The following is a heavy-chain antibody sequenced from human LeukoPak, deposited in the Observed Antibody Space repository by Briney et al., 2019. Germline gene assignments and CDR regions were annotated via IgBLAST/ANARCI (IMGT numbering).Heavy chain of an antibody. CDR3: ARGGVVVIGYARPKLYYIDY. V-gene: IGHV1-18*01. J-gene: IGHJ4*02. CDR1: GYTFTSYG. CDR2: ISAYNGNT. Sequence: VASVKVSCKASGYTFTSYGISWVRQAPGQGLGWMGWISAYNGNTNYAQKLQGRVTMTTDTSTSTAYMELRSLRSDDTAVYYCARGGVVVIGYARPKLYYIDYWGQGTLVTVSS. D-gene: IGHD3-22*01.